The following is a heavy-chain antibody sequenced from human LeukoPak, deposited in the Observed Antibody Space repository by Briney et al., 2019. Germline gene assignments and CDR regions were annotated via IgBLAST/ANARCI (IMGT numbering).Heavy chain of an antibody. CDR1: GGSISSYY. D-gene: IGHD3-16*01. J-gene: IGHJ3*02. CDR3: AGVDSLAFDI. Sequence: PSETLSLTCTVSGGSISSYYWSWIRQPPGKGLEGIGYICYSVSTNYNPSLKTRVTISVDTSKNQFSLKLSSVTAEDTAVSYCAGVDSLAFDIWGQGTMVTVSS. V-gene: IGHV4-59*01. CDR2: ICYSVST.